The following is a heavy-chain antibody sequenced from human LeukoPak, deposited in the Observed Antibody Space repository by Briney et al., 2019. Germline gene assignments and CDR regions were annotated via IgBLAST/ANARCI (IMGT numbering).Heavy chain of an antibody. V-gene: IGHV4-34*01. CDR1: GGSFSGYY. Sequence: SETLSLTCAVYGGSFSGYYWSWIRQPPGKGLEWIGEINHSRSTNYNPSLKSRVTISVDTSKSQFSLKLSSVTAADTAVYYCARSKVPATGNWFDPWGQGTLVTVSS. CDR3: ARSKVPATGNWFDP. J-gene: IGHJ5*02. CDR2: INHSRST. D-gene: IGHD2-21*02.